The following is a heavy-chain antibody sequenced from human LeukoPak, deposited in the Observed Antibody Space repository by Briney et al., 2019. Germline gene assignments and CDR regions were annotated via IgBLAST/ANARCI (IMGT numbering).Heavy chain of an antibody. CDR2: INHSGST. Sequence: PSETLSLTCAVYGGSFSGYYWSWIRQPPGKGLEWIGEINHSGSTNYNPSLKSRVTISVDTSKNQFSLKLSSVTAEDTAVYYYARDYSIGYWGQGTLVTVSS. D-gene: IGHD4-11*01. V-gene: IGHV4-34*01. CDR3: ARDYSIGY. J-gene: IGHJ4*02. CDR1: GGSFSGYY.